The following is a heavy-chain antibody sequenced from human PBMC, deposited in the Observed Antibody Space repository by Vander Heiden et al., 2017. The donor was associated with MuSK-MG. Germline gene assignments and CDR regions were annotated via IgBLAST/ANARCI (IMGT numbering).Heavy chain of an antibody. D-gene: IGHD6-19*01. J-gene: IGHJ5*02. CDR1: GFTFSSYS. V-gene: IGHV3-21*01. CDR3: ARDGSGWLWFDP. CDR2: ISSSISYI. Sequence: EVQLVESGGGLVKHGGSLRLSGGASGFTFSSYSMNWVRQAPGKGREWVSSISSSISYIYYADSVKGRFTISRDNAKNSLYLQMNSLRAEDTAVYYCARDGSGWLWFDPWGQGTLVTVSS.